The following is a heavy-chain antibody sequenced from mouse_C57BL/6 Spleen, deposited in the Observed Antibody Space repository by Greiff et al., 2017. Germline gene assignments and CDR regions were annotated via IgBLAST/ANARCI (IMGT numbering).Heavy chain of an antibody. CDR3: ARWGGPYYYAMDY. Sequence: QVQLQQPGAELVMPGASVKLSCKASGYTFTSYWMHWVKQRPGQGLEWIGEIDPSDSYTNYNQKFKGKSTLTVDKSSSTAYMQLSSLTSEDSAVYYCARWGGPYYYAMDYWGQGTSVTVSS. J-gene: IGHJ4*01. CDR1: GYTFTSYW. D-gene: IGHD1-1*02. CDR2: IDPSDSYT. V-gene: IGHV1-69*01.